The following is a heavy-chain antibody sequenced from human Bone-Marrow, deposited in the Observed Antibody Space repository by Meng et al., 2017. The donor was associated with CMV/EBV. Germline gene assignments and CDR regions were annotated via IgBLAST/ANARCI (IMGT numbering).Heavy chain of an antibody. CDR1: GGSISSSSYY. J-gene: IGHJ4*02. CDR3: ARRRIFGVFDY. CDR2: IYYSGST. Sequence: SETLSLTCTVSGGSISSSSYYWGWIRQPPGKGLEWIGSIYYSGSTYYNPSLKSRVTISVDTSKNQFSLKLSSVTAADTAVYYCARRRIFGVFDYWSQGTLVTVPS. V-gene: IGHV4-39*01. D-gene: IGHD3-3*01.